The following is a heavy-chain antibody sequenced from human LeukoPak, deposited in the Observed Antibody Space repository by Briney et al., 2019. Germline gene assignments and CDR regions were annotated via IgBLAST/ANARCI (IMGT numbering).Heavy chain of an antibody. Sequence: GGSLRLSCAASRFTFSSYSMNWVRQAPGMGLEWVSYIISSSSTIYYADSVKGRFPISRHNAKPLLYLQMDSLRIEDTAVYYCARSARDSEYPNMDYWGQGTLVTVSS. CDR3: ARSARDSEYPNMDY. CDR2: IISSSSTI. CDR1: RFTFSSYS. D-gene: IGHD5-24*01. J-gene: IGHJ4*02. V-gene: IGHV3-48*01.